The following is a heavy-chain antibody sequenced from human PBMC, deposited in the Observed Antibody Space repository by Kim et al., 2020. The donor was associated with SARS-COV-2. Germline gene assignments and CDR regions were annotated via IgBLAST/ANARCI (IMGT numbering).Heavy chain of an antibody. Sequence: KSYSTSLKSRLTISKDTSKSQVVLTMTNMDPVDTATYYCARALDAHGMDVWGQGTTVTVSS. J-gene: IGHJ6*02. CDR3: ARALDAHGMDV. CDR2: K. V-gene: IGHV2-26*01.